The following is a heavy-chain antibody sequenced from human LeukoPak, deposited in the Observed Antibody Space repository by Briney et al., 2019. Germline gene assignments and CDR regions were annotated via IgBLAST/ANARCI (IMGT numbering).Heavy chain of an antibody. D-gene: IGHD6-13*01. CDR3: AREPLAAADTNFDY. CDR1: GFTFSSYT. CDR2: ISGGSGYI. J-gene: IGHJ4*02. Sequence: GGSLRLSCAASGFTFSSYTMNWVRQAPGKGLEWVSSISGGSGYIYYADSMRGRFTISRDNANYSLYLQMNSLRAEDTAVYYCAREPLAAADTNFDYWGQETLVTVSS. V-gene: IGHV3-21*01.